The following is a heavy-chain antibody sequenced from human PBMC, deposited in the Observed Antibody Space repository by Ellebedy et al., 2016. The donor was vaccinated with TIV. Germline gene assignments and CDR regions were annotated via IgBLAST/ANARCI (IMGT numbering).Heavy chain of an antibody. D-gene: IGHD3-22*01. CDR2: IYSSGST. CDR3: ARVVSSGYYYSGNWFDP. V-gene: IGHV4-4*07. CDR1: GGSISSYY. Sequence: SETLSLXXSVSGGSISSYYWSWIRQPAGKGLEWIGRIYSSGSTNYSPSLTSRVTISVDTSKNQFSLKLSSVTAADTAVYYCARVVSSGYYYSGNWFDPWGQGTLVTVSS. J-gene: IGHJ5*02.